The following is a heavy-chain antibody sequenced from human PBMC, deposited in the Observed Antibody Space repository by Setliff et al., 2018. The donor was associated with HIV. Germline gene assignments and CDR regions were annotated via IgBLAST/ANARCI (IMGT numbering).Heavy chain of an antibody. CDR3: AKDRSGSYSFARD. J-gene: IGHJ4*02. CDR2: ISSSGSTI. D-gene: IGHD1-26*01. V-gene: IGHV3-48*03. CDR1: GFTLSSYE. Sequence: SLRLSCAASGFTLSSYEMNWVRQAPGKGLEWLSYISSSGSTIYYADSVKGRFTVSRDNAKNSLYLQMNSLRAEDTAVYYCAKDRSGSYSFARDWGQGTLVTVSS.